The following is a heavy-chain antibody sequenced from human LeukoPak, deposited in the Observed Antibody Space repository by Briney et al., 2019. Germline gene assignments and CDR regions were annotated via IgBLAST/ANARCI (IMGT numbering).Heavy chain of an antibody. Sequence: GRSLRLSCAASGFTFSSYGMHWVRQAPGKGLEWVAVIWYDGSNKYYADSVKGRFTISRDNSKNTLYLQMNGLRAEDTAVYYCAKARGYSSSPGDYWGQGTLVTVSS. D-gene: IGHD6-13*01. CDR2: IWYDGSNK. CDR3: AKARGYSSSPGDY. CDR1: GFTFSSYG. J-gene: IGHJ4*02. V-gene: IGHV3-33*06.